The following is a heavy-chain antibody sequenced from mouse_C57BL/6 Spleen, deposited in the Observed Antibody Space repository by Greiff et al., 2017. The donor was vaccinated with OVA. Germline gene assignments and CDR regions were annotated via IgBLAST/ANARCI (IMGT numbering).Heavy chain of an antibody. Sequence: QVQLKESGPELVKPGASVKISCKASGYTFTDYYINWVKQRPGQGLEWIGWIFPGSGSTYYNEKFKGKATLTVDKSSSTAYMLLSSLTSEDSAVYFCAIGKDYSYAMDYWGQGTSVTVSS. V-gene: IGHV1-75*01. D-gene: IGHD1-1*01. J-gene: IGHJ4*01. CDR1: GYTFTDYY. CDR3: AIGKDYSYAMDY. CDR2: IFPGSGST.